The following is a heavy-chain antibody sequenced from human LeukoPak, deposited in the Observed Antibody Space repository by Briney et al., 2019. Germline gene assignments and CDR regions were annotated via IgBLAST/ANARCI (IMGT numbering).Heavy chain of an antibody. CDR3: ARELVGQYCSGGSCYNFYYYYMDV. D-gene: IGHD2-15*01. J-gene: IGHJ6*03. V-gene: IGHV4-4*07. CDR1: GGSISSYY. Sequence: PSETLSLTCTVSGGSISSYYWSWIRQPAGKGLEWIGRIYTSGSTNYNPSLKSRVTMSVDTSKSQFSLKLSSVTAADTAVYYCARELVGQYCSGGSCYNFYYYYMDVWGKGTTVTVSS. CDR2: IYTSGST.